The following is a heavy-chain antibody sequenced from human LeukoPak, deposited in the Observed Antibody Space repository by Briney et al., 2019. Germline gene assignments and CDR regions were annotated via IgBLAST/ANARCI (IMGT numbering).Heavy chain of an antibody. CDR3: AKDLRYYDA. CDR2: ISGSGGST. D-gene: IGHD3-22*01. Sequence: GGSLRLSCVASGFTFNTHGMHWVRQAPGKGLEWVSAISGSGGSTYYADSVKGRFTISRDNSKNTLYLQMNSLRAEDTAVYYCAKDLRYYDAWGQGTLVTVSS. J-gene: IGHJ5*02. V-gene: IGHV3-23*01. CDR1: GFTFNTHG.